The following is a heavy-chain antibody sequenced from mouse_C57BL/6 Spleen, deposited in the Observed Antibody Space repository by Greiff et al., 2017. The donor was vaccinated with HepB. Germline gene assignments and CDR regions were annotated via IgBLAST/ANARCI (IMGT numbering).Heavy chain of an antibody. V-gene: IGHV5-9-1*02. Sequence: EVQLQQSGEGLVKPGGSLKLSCAASGFTFSSYAMSWVRQTPEKRLEWVAYISSGGDYIYYADTVKGRFTISRDNARNTLYLQMSSLKSEDTAMYYCTREGDYYYGSRGYYYAMDYWGQGTSVTVSS. D-gene: IGHD1-1*01. CDR1: GFTFSSYA. CDR3: TREGDYYYGSRGYYYAMDY. J-gene: IGHJ4*01. CDR2: ISSGGDYI.